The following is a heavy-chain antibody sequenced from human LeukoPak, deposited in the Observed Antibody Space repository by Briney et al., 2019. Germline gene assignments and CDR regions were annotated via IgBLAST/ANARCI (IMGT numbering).Heavy chain of an antibody. V-gene: IGHV4-59*01. CDR2: ISYSGRT. J-gene: IGHJ4*02. D-gene: IGHD6-13*01. CDR1: GGSINTYY. Sequence: PSETLSLTCTVSGGSINTYYWQWIRQPPGKGLEWIGYISYSGRTNYHPSLKSRVTISVDTSRNQFSLELSSVTAADTAVYYCAGKRSSWYNYWGQGTLVTVSS. CDR3: AGKRSSWYNY.